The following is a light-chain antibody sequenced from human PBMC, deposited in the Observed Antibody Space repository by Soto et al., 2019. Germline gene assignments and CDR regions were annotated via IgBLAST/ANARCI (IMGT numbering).Light chain of an antibody. CDR1: QSVSSSY. CDR2: GAS. J-gene: IGKJ4*01. V-gene: IGKV3-20*01. Sequence: EIVLTQSPGTLSLSPGERATLSCRASQSVSSSYLAWYQQAPGQAPRLLIYGASSRATGIPDRFSVSGSGTAFTRTISRRGPEDFDVYYGKQYGSSRLTLGRGTKVEIK. CDR3: KQYGSSRLT.